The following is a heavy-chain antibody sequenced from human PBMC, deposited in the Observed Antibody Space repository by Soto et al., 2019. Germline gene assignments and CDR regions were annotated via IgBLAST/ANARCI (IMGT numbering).Heavy chain of an antibody. J-gene: IGHJ6*01. Sequence: QVQLVQSGAEVKKPGASVKVSCKVSGYTLTELSMHWVRQAPGKGLEWMGGFDPEDGETIYAQKFQGRVTMTEDTSTDTGYMEVSSLRAEDRAVYSCATAGRGRVGPVVVVAATYYGMDVW. V-gene: IGHV1-24*01. CDR2: FDPEDGET. CDR1: GYTLTELS. D-gene: IGHD2-15*01. CDR3: ATAGRGRVGPVVVVAATYYGMDV.